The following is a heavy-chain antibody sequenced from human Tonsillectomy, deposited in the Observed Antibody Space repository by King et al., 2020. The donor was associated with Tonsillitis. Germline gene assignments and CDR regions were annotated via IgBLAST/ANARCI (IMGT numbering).Heavy chain of an antibody. D-gene: IGHD6-19*01. Sequence: QLVQSGAEVKKPGSSVKVSCKTSGGTFTSYAIGWVRQAPGQGLGWRGRIIPVLDIVNYAQYFQAKFTITADKSTSTAYMELSSLRSEDTAVYYCARGLAVAAAFDIWGQGTMVTVSS. V-gene: IGHV1-69*09. J-gene: IGHJ3*02. CDR2: IIPVLDIV. CDR1: GGTFTSYA. CDR3: ARGLAVAAAFDI.